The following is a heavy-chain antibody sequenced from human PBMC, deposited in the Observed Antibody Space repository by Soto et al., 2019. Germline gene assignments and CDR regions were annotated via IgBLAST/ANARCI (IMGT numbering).Heavy chain of an antibody. J-gene: IGHJ6*02. D-gene: IGHD2-2*01. CDR3: ARDPEGVVVAPAGGEQFGRNYYSYAVDV. CDR1: GDSVSSNSAA. V-gene: IGHV6-1*01. Sequence: SHTLSLTCAISGDSVSSNSAAWNWIRQSPSRGLEWLGRTYYRSKWYNDYAVSVKSRITINPDTSKNQFSLQLNSVTPEDTAVYYCARDPEGVVVAPAGGEQFGRNYYSYAVDVWGQGITV. CDR2: TYYRSKWYN.